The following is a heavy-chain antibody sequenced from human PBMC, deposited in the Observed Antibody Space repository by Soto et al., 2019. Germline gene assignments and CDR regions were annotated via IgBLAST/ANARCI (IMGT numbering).Heavy chain of an antibody. CDR2: INPNGGST. V-gene: IGHV1-46*01. CDR3: ARALGWITGTTSYYYGMDV. J-gene: IGHJ6*04. Sequence: ASVKVSCKAPADTFTSYYIHWVRQAPGHGLEWMGIINPNGGSTRFAQTFQGRITMTTDTSTSTVYMELRSLRSEDTAVYYCARALGWITGTTSYYYGMDVWGKGTTVTVSS. D-gene: IGHD1-7*01. CDR1: ADTFTSYY.